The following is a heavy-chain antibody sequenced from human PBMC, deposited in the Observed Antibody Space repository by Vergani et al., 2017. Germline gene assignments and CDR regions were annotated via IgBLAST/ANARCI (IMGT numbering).Heavy chain of an antibody. CDR2: ISGSDGST. V-gene: IGHV3-23*04. CDR1: GFTFSSYA. D-gene: IGHD3-10*01. CDR3: AKVSYYGSGSYFDY. Sequence: EVQLVESGGGLVKPGGSLRLSCAASGFTFSSYAMNWVRQAPGKGLEWVSAISGSDGSTYYADSVKGRFTISRDNSKNTLYLQMNSLRAEDTAVYYCAKVSYYGSGSYFDYWGQGTLVTVSS. J-gene: IGHJ4*02.